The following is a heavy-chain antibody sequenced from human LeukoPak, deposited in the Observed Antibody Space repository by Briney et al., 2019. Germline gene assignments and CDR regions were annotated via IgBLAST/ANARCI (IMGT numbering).Heavy chain of an antibody. Sequence: ASVKVSCKASGYTFTSYDINWVRQATGQGLEWMGWMNPNSGNTGYAQKFQGRVTMTRNTSISTAYMELSSLRSEDTAVYYCARAYRTMVRGVTRAYYFDYWGQGTLVTVSS. V-gene: IGHV1-8*01. CDR2: MNPNSGNT. J-gene: IGHJ4*02. CDR1: GYTFTSYD. CDR3: ARAYRTMVRGVTRAYYFDY. D-gene: IGHD3-10*01.